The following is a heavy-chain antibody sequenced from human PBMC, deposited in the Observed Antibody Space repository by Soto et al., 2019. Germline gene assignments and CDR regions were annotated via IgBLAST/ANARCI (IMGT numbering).Heavy chain of an antibody. CDR1: SGSISTDYW. V-gene: IGHV4-4*02. Sequence: QVQLQESGPGLVKPSGTLSLTCAVSSGSISTDYWWSWVRQPPGKGLEWIGEVHRSGTTNYIQSLKSRVTMSADKSGNQVSLELTSVAAADTAVYYCARGVSFRWVSWGQGTLVTVSS. D-gene: IGHD2-8*01. CDR2: VHRSGTT. J-gene: IGHJ5*02. CDR3: ARGVSFRWVS.